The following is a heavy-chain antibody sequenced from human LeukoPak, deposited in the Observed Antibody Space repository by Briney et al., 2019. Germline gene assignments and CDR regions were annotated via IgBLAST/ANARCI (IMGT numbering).Heavy chain of an antibody. D-gene: IGHD6-19*01. Sequence: GGSLRLSCAASGFTFSSYAMSWVRQAPGKGLEWVAVISSDGSDKYYADSVKGRFTISRDNSKNTLYLQMNSLRAEDTAVYYCARARSRGPRDPPDYWGQGTLVTVSS. J-gene: IGHJ4*02. CDR1: GFTFSSYA. CDR2: ISSDGSDK. V-gene: IGHV3-30-3*01. CDR3: ARARSRGPRDPPDY.